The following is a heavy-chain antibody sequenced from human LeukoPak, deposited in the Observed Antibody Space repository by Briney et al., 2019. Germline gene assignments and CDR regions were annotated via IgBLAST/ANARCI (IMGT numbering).Heavy chain of an antibody. CDR3: AKWIKAFDI. J-gene: IGHJ3*02. V-gene: IGHV3-30*04. CDR1: GFTFSSYA. D-gene: IGHD5-12*01. CDR2: ISYDGSNK. Sequence: PGRSLRLSCAASGFTFSSYAMHWVRQAPGKGLEWVAVISYDGSNKYYADSVKGRFTISRDNSKNTLYLQMNSLRAEDTAVYYCAKWIKAFDIWAKGQWSPSLQ.